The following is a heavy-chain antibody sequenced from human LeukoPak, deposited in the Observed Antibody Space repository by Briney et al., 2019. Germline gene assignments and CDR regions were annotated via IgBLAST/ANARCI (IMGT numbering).Heavy chain of an antibody. Sequence: VRSLRLSFAASGFTFSNFWVSWVRQAPGKGLEGVANIKQDGSEKHYVDSVKGRFTISRDNAKSSLYLQMNSLRAEDTAVYYCARDGWYSGRYYFDYWGQGTLVTVSS. CDR2: IKQDGSEK. CDR1: GFTFSNFW. V-gene: IGHV3-7*04. J-gene: IGHJ4*02. CDR3: ARDGWYSGRYYFDY. D-gene: IGHD1-26*01.